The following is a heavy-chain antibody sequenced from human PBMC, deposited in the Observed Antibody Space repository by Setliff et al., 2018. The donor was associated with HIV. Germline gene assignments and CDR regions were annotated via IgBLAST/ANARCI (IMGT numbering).Heavy chain of an antibody. CDR3: ARGGDYDSSGYYVT. CDR1: GGPFTSSS. CDR2: IIPILGVP. V-gene: IGHV1-69*02. D-gene: IGHD3-22*01. J-gene: IGHJ4*02. Sequence: ASVKVSCKASGGPFTSSSIGWVRQAPGQGLEWMGRIIPILGVPRYAQKFQGRVTITADKSTSTSYMHLSSLRAEDTAVYFRARGGDYDSSGYYVTWGQGSLVTVSS.